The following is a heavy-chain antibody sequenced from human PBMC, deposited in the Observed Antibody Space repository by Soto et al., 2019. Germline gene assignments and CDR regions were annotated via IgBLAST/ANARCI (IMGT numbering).Heavy chain of an antibody. CDR1: GYTFTDYY. V-gene: IGHV1-2*02. CDR2: INPNVGGT. D-gene: IGHD1-26*01. CDR3: SRGGREVPRIPYDT. Sequence: QVHLVQSGAEVKKPGASVYVSCKASGYTFTDYYVHWVRQAPGQGLEWMGWINPNVGGTNYARKFQGRLTMTRDTSISTVYMQLTRLGTADTASYYCSRGGREVPRIPYDTWGQGTIVTVSS. J-gene: IGHJ5*02.